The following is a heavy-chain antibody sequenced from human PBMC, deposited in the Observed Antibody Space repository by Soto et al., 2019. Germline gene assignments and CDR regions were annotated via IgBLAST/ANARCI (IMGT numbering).Heavy chain of an antibody. V-gene: IGHV3-23*01. CDR1: GITLSKYG. J-gene: IGHJ4*02. CDR2: ISDSDFGT. Sequence: EVQLLESGGGLVQPGESLTLSCAGSGITLSKYGMNWVRQAPGKGLEWVSIISDSDFGTSYADAVKGRFTISRDNSKNTLYLQMNSLRVEDTAVYYCAASSIYCTNGNCYPTGHDFWGQGTLVTVSS. CDR3: AASSIYCTNGNCYPTGHDF. D-gene: IGHD2-8*01.